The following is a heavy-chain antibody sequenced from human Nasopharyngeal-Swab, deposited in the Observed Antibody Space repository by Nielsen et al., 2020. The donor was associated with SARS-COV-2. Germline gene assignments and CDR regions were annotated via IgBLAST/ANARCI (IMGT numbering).Heavy chain of an antibody. D-gene: IGHD6-6*01. V-gene: IGHV3-30*18. CDR3: AKPPRSFCYYGMDV. CDR2: ISYDGSYK. CDR1: GFTFSGDD. Sequence: GGSLRLSCAASGFTFSGDDMHWVRQAPGKGLEWVAVISYDGSYKYYADSVKGRFTISRDNSKNTLYLQMNSLRAEDTAVFYCAKPPRSFCYYGMDVWGQGTTVTVSS. J-gene: IGHJ6*02.